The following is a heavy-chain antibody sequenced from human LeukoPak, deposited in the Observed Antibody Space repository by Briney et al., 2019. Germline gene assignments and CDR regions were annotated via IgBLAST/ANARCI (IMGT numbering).Heavy chain of an antibody. V-gene: IGHV3-21*01. J-gene: IGHJ5*02. Sequence: GGSLRLSCAASGFTFSSYSMNWVRQAPGKGLEWVSSISSSSSYIYYADSVKGRFTISRDNAKNSLYLQMNSMRAEDTAVYYCATQDGPIIVPWGQGTLVTVSS. CDR2: ISSSSSYI. D-gene: IGHD1-26*01. CDR1: GFTFSSYS. CDR3: ATQDGPIIVP.